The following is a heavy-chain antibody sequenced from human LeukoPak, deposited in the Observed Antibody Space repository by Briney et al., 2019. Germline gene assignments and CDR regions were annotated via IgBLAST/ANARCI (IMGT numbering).Heavy chain of an antibody. D-gene: IGHD3-9*01. Sequence: PSETPSLTCAVSGGSFSGYYWSWIRQPPGKGLEWIGEINHSGSTNYNPSLKSRVTISVDTSKNQFSLKLSSVTAADTAVYYCARSLRYFDKYYFDYWGQGTLVTVSS. CDR2: INHSGST. CDR3: ARSLRYFDKYYFDY. J-gene: IGHJ4*02. V-gene: IGHV4-34*01. CDR1: GGSFSGYY.